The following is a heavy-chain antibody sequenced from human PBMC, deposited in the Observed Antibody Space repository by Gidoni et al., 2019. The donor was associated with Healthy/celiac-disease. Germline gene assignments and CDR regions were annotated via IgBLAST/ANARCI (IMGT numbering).Heavy chain of an antibody. CDR2: ISYDGSNK. Sequence: VQLVESGGVVVQPGRSLRLSCAASGFTFSSYAMHWVRQAPGKGLEWVAVISYDGSNKYYADSVKGRFTISRDNSKNTLYLQMNSLRAEDTAVYYCARDKDGMDVWGQGTTVTVSS. CDR3: ARDKDGMDV. V-gene: IGHV3-30-3*01. J-gene: IGHJ6*02. CDR1: GFTFSSYA.